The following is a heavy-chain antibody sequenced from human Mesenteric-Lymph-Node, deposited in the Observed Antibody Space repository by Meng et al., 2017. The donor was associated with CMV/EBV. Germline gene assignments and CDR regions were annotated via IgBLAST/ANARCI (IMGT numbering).Heavy chain of an antibody. D-gene: IGHD2-2*02. Sequence: GSLRLSCTVSGGSISSSSYYWGWIRQPPGKGLEWIGSIYYSGSTYYNPSLKSRVTISVDTSKNQFSLKLSSVTAADTAVYYCASPVHCSSTSCYTTNAFDIWGQGTMVTVSS. CDR3: ASPVHCSSTSCYTTNAFDI. J-gene: IGHJ3*02. CDR1: GGSISSSSYY. V-gene: IGHV4-39*01. CDR2: IYYSGST.